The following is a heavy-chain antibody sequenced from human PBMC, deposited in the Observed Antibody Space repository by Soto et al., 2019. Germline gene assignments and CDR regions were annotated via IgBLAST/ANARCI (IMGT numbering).Heavy chain of an antibody. CDR2: IYSDGSNT. Sequence: GGSLRLSCAASGFTFSTYWMHWVRQAPGKGLVWVSRIYSDGSNTYYADSVNGRFTSSRDNAKNTLYLQMNSLRVEDTAVYYCVRGLGTQSTDYWGQGTLVTVSS. D-gene: IGHD6-19*01. J-gene: IGHJ4*02. CDR1: GFTFSTYW. CDR3: VRGLGTQSTDY. V-gene: IGHV3-74*01.